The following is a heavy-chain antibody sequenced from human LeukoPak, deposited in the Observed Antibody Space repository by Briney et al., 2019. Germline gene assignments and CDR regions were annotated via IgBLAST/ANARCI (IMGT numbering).Heavy chain of an antibody. J-gene: IGHJ4*02. CDR1: GFTFSSYA. V-gene: IGHV3-23*01. CDR3: AKLGVVVTLSPYYFDY. CDR2: ISGSGGST. Sequence: PGGSLRLSCAASGFTFSSYAMSWVRQAPGKGLGWVSAISGSGGSTYYADSVKGRFTISRDNSKNTLYLQMNSLRAEDTAVYYCAKLGVVVTLSPYYFDYWGQGTLVTVSS. D-gene: IGHD2-21*02.